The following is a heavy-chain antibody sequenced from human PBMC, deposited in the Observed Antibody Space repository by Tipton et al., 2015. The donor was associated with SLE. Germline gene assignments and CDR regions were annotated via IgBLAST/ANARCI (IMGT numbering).Heavy chain of an antibody. CDR1: GGSFSGYY. Sequence: TLSLTCAVYGGSFSGYYWGWVRQPAGKGLEWIGRVCCGGSTKYNPSLDSRVSLSVDASKDQFSLKLSSETAADTAVYYCVVCSPSSCSYFDYWGQGRLVTVSS. J-gene: IGHJ4*02. CDR3: VVCSPSSCSYFDY. CDR2: VCCGGST. D-gene: IGHD2-2*01. V-gene: IGHV4-59*10.